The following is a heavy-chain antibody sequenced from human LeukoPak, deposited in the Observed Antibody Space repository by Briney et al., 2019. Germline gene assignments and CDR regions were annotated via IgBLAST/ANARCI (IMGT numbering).Heavy chain of an antibody. CDR1: GGTLSSYA. CDR2: IIPIFGTA. Sequence: SVKVSCKASGGTLSSYAISSVRQAPGQGLEWMGGIIPIFGTANYAQKFQGRVTITADKSTSTAYMELSSLRSEDTAVYYCASWVYCGCDCLDYWGQGTLVTVSS. J-gene: IGHJ4*02. D-gene: IGHD2-21*02. V-gene: IGHV1-69*06. CDR3: ASWVYCGCDCLDY.